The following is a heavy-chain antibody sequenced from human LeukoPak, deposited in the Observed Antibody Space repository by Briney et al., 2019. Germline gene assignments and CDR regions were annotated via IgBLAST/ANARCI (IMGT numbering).Heavy chain of an antibody. CDR3: ARDRYGDGFAHFDY. Sequence: AASVKVSCKASGYTFTSYAMHWVRQAPGQGLEWMGWITPSGGTNYPQKFQGRVAITRDTYITTAYMDLSRLTSDDTAVYYCARDRYGDGFAHFDYWGQGALVTVSS. D-gene: IGHD5-24*01. J-gene: IGHJ4*02. V-gene: IGHV1-2*02. CDR2: ITPSGGT. CDR1: GYTFTSYA.